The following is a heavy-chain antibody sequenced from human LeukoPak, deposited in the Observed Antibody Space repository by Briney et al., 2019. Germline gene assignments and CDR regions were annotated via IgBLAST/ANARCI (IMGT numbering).Heavy chain of an antibody. Sequence: GGSLRLSCAASGFTFSSYSMNWVRQAPGKGLEWVSYISSSSSTIYYAVSVKGRFTISRDNAKNSLYLQMNSLRAEDTAVYYCARGVDILTGYYLFDYWGQGTLVTVSS. CDR3: ARGVDILTGYYLFDY. V-gene: IGHV3-48*01. D-gene: IGHD3-9*01. J-gene: IGHJ4*02. CDR2: ISSSSSTI. CDR1: GFTFSSYS.